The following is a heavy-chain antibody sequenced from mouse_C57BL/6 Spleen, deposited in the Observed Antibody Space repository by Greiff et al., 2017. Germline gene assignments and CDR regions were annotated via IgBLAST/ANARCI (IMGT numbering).Heavy chain of an antibody. D-gene: IGHD2-4*01. CDR2: IWSGGST. V-gene: IGHV2-2*01. Sequence: QVQLQQSGPGLVQPSQSLSITCTVSGFSLTSYGVHWVRQSPGQGLEWLGVIWSGGSTDYNAAFISRLSISKDNSKSQVFFKMNSLQADDTAIYYCARPYDYDSWFAYWGQGTLVTVSA. J-gene: IGHJ3*01. CDR1: GFSLTSYG. CDR3: ARPYDYDSWFAY.